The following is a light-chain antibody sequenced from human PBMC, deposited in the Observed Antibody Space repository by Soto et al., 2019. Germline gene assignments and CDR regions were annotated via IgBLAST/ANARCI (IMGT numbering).Light chain of an antibody. V-gene: IGKV1-17*03. CDR2: AAS. CDR3: LRHDLYPWT. CDR1: QGISNY. Sequence: DIQMTQSPSAMSASVGDMVSITCRASQGISNYLAWFQLKPGKVPKRLMYAASTLQSGVPSRFSGSGSGTEFTLTISSLQPEDFATYYCLRHDLYPWTFGQGTKVDIK. J-gene: IGKJ1*01.